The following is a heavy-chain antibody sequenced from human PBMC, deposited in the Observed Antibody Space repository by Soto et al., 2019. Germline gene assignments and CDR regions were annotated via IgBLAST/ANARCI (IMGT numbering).Heavy chain of an antibody. J-gene: IGHJ3*02. CDR2: ISSNGGST. V-gene: IGHV3-64D*06. CDR1: GFTFSSYA. CDR3: VKGLDYYDSSGYNDAFDI. Sequence: VSLRLSCSASGFTFSSYAMHWVRQAPGKGLEYVSAISSNGGSTYYADSVKGRFTISRDNSKNTLYLQMSSLRAEDTAVYYCVKGLDYYDSSGYNDAFDIWGQGTMVTVSS. D-gene: IGHD3-22*01.